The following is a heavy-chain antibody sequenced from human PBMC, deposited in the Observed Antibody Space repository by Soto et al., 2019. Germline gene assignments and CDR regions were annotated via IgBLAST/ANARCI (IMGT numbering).Heavy chain of an antibody. J-gene: IGHJ4*01. V-gene: IGHV4-59*08. Sequence: SETLSLTCTVSGGSLSSFYWSWIRQPPGKGLEWIGYMYYSGSTSYNPSLKSRVTMSVDTSKNQFSLKLSSVTAADTAVYYCARPPGTMIVALWGQATLVTVS. CDR2: MYYSGST. CDR3: ARPPGTMIVAL. CDR1: GGSLSSFY. D-gene: IGHD3-22*01.